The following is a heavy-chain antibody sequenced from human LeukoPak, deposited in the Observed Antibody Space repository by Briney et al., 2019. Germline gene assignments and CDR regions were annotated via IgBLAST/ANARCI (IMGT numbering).Heavy chain of an antibody. Sequence: SETLSLTCAVSGGSISSSNWWSWVRQPPGKGLEWIGEIYHSGSTNYNPSLKSRVTISVDKSKNQFSLFLTSVTAADTAMYYCARSFSDRYYFELWGQGALVTVSS. J-gene: IGHJ4*02. CDR1: GGSISSSNW. CDR3: ARSFSDRYYFEL. CDR2: IYHSGST. D-gene: IGHD1-14*01. V-gene: IGHV4-4*02.